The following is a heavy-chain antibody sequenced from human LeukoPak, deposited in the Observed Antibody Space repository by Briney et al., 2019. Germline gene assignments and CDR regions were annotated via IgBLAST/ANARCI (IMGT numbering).Heavy chain of an antibody. CDR2: ISDSSTYI. Sequence: GGSLRLSCAAPGFTFSSYSMHWVRQAPGKGLEWVSSISDSSTYIYYADSVKGRFTISRDNAKNSLYLRMNSLRAEDTAMYYCAKDQSSYSSGWYFRNYYYYYGMDVWGQGTTVTVSS. D-gene: IGHD6-19*01. CDR1: GFTFSSYS. CDR3: AKDQSSYSSGWYFRNYYYYYGMDV. V-gene: IGHV3-21*01. J-gene: IGHJ6*02.